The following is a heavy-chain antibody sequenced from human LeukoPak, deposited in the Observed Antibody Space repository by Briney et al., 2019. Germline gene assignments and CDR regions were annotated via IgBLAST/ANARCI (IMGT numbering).Heavy chain of an antibody. CDR2: IYYSGST. V-gene: IGHV4-39*07. D-gene: IGHD2-21*02. CDR3: AREGAYGGGDSNYYYYYGMDV. CDR1: GGSISSSSYY. J-gene: IGHJ6*02. Sequence: SETLSLTCTVSGGSISSSSYYWGWIRQPPGKGLEWIGSIYYSGSTNYNPSLKSRVTISVDTSKNQSSLKLSSVTAADTAVYYCAREGAYGGGDSNYYYYYGMDVWGQGTTVTVSS.